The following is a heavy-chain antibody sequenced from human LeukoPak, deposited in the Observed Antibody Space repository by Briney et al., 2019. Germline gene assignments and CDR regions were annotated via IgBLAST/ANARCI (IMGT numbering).Heavy chain of an antibody. CDR3: ATLYGDYTPHGAFDI. D-gene: IGHD4-17*01. V-gene: IGHV4-30-2*01. J-gene: IGHJ3*02. CDR2: IYHSGST. Sequence: SETLSLTCAGSGCTISNDCLDWVWIRQPPGKGLEWIGYIYHSGSTYYNPSLKSRVTISVDRPKNQFSLKLSSVTAADTAGHDCATLYGDYTPHGAFDIWGQGTMVTVSS. CDR1: GCTISNDCLD.